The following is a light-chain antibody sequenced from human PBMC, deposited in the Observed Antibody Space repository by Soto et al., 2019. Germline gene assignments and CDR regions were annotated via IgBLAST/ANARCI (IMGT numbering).Light chain of an antibody. J-gene: IGKJ5*01. CDR1: QGITIW. V-gene: IGKV1-5*01. CDR2: DAS. Sequence: DIQETQSPSTLSSSSRGRVTITFRGSQGITIWLAWYQQKPGKAPKLLIYDASTLESGVPSRFSGSGSGTEFTLTISSLQPDDFATYYCQQFHSFPITFGQGTRLEIK. CDR3: QQFHSFPIT.